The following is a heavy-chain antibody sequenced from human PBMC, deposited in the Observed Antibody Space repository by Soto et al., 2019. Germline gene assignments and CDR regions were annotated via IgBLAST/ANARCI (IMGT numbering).Heavy chain of an antibody. Sequence: SLRLSFAASGFNFSCYWMHWVRQAPGKGLVWVSRINSDGSSTSYADSVKGRFTISRDNAKNTLYLQMNSLRAEDTAVYYCVRVPTGGYAFSLDDYWGQGTPVTVSS. V-gene: IGHV3-74*01. D-gene: IGHD5-12*01. CDR3: VRVPTGGYAFSLDDY. CDR2: INSDGSST. J-gene: IGHJ4*02. CDR1: GFNFSCYW.